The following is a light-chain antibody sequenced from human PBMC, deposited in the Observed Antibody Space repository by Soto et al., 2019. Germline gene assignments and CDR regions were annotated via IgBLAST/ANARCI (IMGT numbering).Light chain of an antibody. CDR2: EVT. J-gene: IGLJ2*01. Sequence: QSALTQPASVSGSPGQSITIFCTGTSSDIGGYNYVSWYQQYPGKAPKLIIYEVTYRPSGVSNRFSGSKSGNTASLTVSGLQAEDEADDWCSSYTSSNTLHLVFGGGTKLTVL. CDR1: SSDIGGYNY. V-gene: IGLV2-14*01. CDR3: SSYTSSNTLHLV.